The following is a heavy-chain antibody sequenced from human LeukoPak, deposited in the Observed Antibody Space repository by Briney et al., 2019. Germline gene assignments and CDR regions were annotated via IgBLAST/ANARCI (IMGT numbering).Heavy chain of an antibody. J-gene: IGHJ6*02. CDR2: ISSSSSYI. V-gene: IGHV3-21*01. Sequence: PGGSLRLSCAASGFTFSSYARSWVRQAPGKGLEWISSISSSSSYIYYADSVKGRFTISRDNAKNSLYLQMNSLRAEDTAVYYCAQITIFSGTGMDVWGQGTTVTVSS. D-gene: IGHD3-9*01. CDR1: GFTFSSYA. CDR3: AQITIFSGTGMDV.